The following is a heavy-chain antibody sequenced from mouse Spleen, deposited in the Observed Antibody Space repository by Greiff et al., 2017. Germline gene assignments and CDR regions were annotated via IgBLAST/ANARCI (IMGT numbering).Heavy chain of an antibody. Sequence: VQLQQPGAELVRPGASVKLSCTASGYSLTSYWMNWVQQRPGQGLEWIGMIHPSDSETRLNQKFKDKATLTVDKSSSTTYMQLSSPTSEDSAVYYCARGDYYGSSWAYWGQGTLVTVSA. CDR3: ARGDYYGSSWAY. CDR1: GYSLTSYW. CDR2: IHPSDSET. V-gene: IGHV1-61*01. D-gene: IGHD1-1*01. J-gene: IGHJ3*01.